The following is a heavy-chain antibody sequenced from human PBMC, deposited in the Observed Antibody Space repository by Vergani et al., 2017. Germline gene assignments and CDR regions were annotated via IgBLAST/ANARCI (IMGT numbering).Heavy chain of an antibody. V-gene: IGHV3-33*05. Sequence: QVQLVESGGGVVQPGTSLRLSCEASGFKFSQFGMHWVRQGPGKGLEWVAFISYDGSKTQYADSVKGRFTISRDDSKNTVYLQINSLRAEDTAFYYCADLYGDDGFSPFWGQGTLVTVSS. D-gene: IGHD2-21*01. CDR1: GFKFSQFG. CDR2: ISYDGSKT. J-gene: IGHJ4*02. CDR3: ADLYGDDGFSPF.